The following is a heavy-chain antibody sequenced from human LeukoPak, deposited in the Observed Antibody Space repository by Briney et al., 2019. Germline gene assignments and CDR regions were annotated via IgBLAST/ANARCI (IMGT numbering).Heavy chain of an antibody. Sequence: PGGSLRLSCAASGFTFSDYYMSWIRQAPGKGLEWVSYISSSGSTIYYADSVKGRFTISRDNAKNSLYLQMNSLRAEDTAVYYCGSPYDSSGYYPYYFDYWGQGTLVTVSS. D-gene: IGHD3-22*01. J-gene: IGHJ4*02. CDR2: ISSSGSTI. CDR1: GFTFSDYY. CDR3: GSPYDSSGYYPYYFDY. V-gene: IGHV3-11*01.